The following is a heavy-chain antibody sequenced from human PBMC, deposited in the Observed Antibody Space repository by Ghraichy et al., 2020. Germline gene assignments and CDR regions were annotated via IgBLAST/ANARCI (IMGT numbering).Heavy chain of an antibody. CDR2: IYYSGGT. V-gene: IGHV4-31*03. Sequence: SETLSLTCTVSGGSISSGDYYWSWVRQHTGKGLEWIGYIYYSGGTYYNPSLKSRVTISVDTSKKQFSLKVNSMTAADTAVYYCARGGGRDFGSFDHWGQGTLVAVSS. CDR1: GGSISSGDYY. J-gene: IGHJ4*02. D-gene: IGHD5-24*01. CDR3: ARGGGRDFGSFDH.